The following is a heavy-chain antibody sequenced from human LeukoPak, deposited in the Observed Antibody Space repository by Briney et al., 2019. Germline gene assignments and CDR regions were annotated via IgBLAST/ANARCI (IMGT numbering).Heavy chain of an antibody. V-gene: IGHV3-23*01. CDR2: ISGSGGST. CDR1: GFTFSSFA. Sequence: SGGSLRLSCAASGFTFSSFAMSWVRQAPGKGLEWVSAISGSGGSTYYADSVKGRFTISRDNSKNTLYLQMSSLRPEDTAVYYCVSLPRTTVTTSGDYWGQGTLVTVSS. J-gene: IGHJ4*02. D-gene: IGHD4-17*01. CDR3: VSLPRTTVTTSGDY.